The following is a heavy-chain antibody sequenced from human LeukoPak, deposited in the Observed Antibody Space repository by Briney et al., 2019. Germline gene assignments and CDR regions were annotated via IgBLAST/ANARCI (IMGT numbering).Heavy chain of an antibody. Sequence: PSETLSLTCAVSGGSISSGGYYWSWIRQPPGKGLEWIGYIYYSGSTYYNPSLKSRVTISVDTSKNQFSLKLSSVTAADTAVYYCARSSIAAAGTRISHFDYWGQGTLVTVSS. J-gene: IGHJ4*02. D-gene: IGHD6-13*01. CDR3: ARSSIAAAGTRISHFDY. V-gene: IGHV4-30-4*01. CDR2: IYYSGST. CDR1: GGSISSGGYY.